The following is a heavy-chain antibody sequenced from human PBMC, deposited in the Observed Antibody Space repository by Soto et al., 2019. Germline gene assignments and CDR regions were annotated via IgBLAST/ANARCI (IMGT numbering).Heavy chain of an antibody. CDR2: ISKSDYT. D-gene: IGHD3-10*01. J-gene: IGHJ4*02. V-gene: IGHV3-23*01. CDR3: AKGTYYYGSAPYYFDY. Sequence: PGGSVRLSCTVSGFAFNNYGINWVRQAPGKGLEWVSSISKSDYTYYADSVKGRFTISRDNSKNTLYLQMNSLRAEDTAVYYCAKGTYYYGSAPYYFDYWGQGTLVTVSS. CDR1: GFAFNNYG.